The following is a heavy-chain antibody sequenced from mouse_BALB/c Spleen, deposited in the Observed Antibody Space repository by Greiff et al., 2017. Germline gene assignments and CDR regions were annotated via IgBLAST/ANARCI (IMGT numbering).Heavy chain of an antibody. CDR1: GFTFNTYA. CDR2: IRSKSNNYAT. CDR3: VRHDPLRTMDY. V-gene: IGHV10-1*02. D-gene: IGHD1-1*01. Sequence: GGGLVQPKGSLKLSCAASGFTFNTYAMNWVRQAPGKGLEWVARIRSKSNNYATYYADSVKDRFTISRDDSQSMLYLQMNNLKTEDTAMYYCVRHDPLRTMDYWGQGTSVTVSS. J-gene: IGHJ4*01.